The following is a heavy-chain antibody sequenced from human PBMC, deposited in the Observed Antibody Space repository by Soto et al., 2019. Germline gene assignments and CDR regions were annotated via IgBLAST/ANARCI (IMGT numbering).Heavy chain of an antibody. D-gene: IGHD6-13*01. CDR1: GGTFSSYA. CDR3: ARITQEVWQPGPVFDY. CDR2: IIPIFGTA. J-gene: IGHJ4*02. V-gene: IGHV1-69*13. Sequence: SVKVSCKASGGTFSSYAISWVRQAPGQGLEWMGGIIPIFGTANYAQKFQGRVTITADESTSTAYMELSSLRSEDTAVYYCARITQEVWQPGPVFDYWGQGTLVTVSS.